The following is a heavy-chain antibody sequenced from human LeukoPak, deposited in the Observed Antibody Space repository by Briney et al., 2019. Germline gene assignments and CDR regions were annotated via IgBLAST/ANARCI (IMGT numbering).Heavy chain of an antibody. CDR3: TRREQWLGYWHFDL. V-gene: IGHV3-73*01. Sequence: GGSLTLSCAASGFTFSGSAIHWVRQASGKGLEWVGRIRSKANNYATAYAASVKGRFTISRDESKNAAYLQMNSLKTEDTAVYYCTRREQWLGYWHFDLWGRGSLVTVSS. CDR2: IRSKANNYAT. D-gene: IGHD6-19*01. CDR1: GFTFSGSA. J-gene: IGHJ2*01.